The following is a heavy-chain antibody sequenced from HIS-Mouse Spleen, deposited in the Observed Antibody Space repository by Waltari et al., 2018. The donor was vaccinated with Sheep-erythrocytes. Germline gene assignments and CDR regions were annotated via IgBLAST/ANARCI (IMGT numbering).Heavy chain of an antibody. Sequence: QVQLVESGGGVVQPGRSLRLSCAASGFNFSRYGMHWVRRGPGKGLEWLAVISDDGSNKKYADSVKCRFTISRDNSKNTLYLKMNSLRAEDTAVYYCAKVRTVNYWYFDLWGRGTLVTVSS. CDR2: ISDDGSNK. D-gene: IGHD1-1*01. CDR1: GFNFSRYG. J-gene: IGHJ2*01. V-gene: IGHV3-30*18. CDR3: AKVRTVNYWYFDL.